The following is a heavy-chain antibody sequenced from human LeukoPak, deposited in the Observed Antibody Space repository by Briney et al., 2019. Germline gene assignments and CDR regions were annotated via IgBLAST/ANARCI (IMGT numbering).Heavy chain of an antibody. V-gene: IGHV3-7*01. CDR2: IKQDGIET. CDR1: GFNSGNYW. J-gene: IGHJ3*02. D-gene: IGHD6-13*01. Sequence: PGGSLRLSCAASGFNSGNYWMSWVRQAPGQRLGWLANIKQDGIETYYLDSVKGRFTISRDSARNSVYLQMNSLRADETAVYFCARFIASPGPDAFDIWGQGTLVTVSS. CDR3: ARFIASPGPDAFDI.